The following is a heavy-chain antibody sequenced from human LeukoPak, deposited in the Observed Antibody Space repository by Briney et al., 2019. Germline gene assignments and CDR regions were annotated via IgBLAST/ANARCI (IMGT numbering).Heavy chain of an antibody. Sequence: GGALKTPRKGSGYRLTRHLHGRVPPVSGKGLEWVGIIYPGDSDTRYSPSFQGQVTISADKSTSTAYLQWSSLKASDTAMYYCVRQVAGAAGGIDFWGLGALVTVSS. CDR1: GYRLTRHL. V-gene: IGHV5-51*01. CDR2: IYPGDSDT. J-gene: IGHJ4*02. D-gene: IGHD6-19*01. CDR3: VRQVAGAAGGIDF.